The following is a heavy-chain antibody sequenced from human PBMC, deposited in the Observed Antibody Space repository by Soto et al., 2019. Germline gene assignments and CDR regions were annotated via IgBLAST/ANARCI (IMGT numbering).Heavy chain of an antibody. CDR2: IYYSGST. J-gene: IGHJ6*02. Sequence: SETLSLTCTVSGGSISSGGYYWSWIRQQTGKGLERIGYIYYSGSTFYFPSLKSLVTISVDTSKIQFSLKLSSVTAANTVLYYCATDYYYYGMDVWGQGTTVTVSS. CDR1: GGSISSGGYY. V-gene: IGHV4-31*01. CDR3: ATDYYYYGMDV.